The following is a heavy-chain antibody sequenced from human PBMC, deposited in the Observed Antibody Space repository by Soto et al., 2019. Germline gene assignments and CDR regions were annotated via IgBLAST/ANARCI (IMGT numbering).Heavy chain of an antibody. J-gene: IGHJ5*02. V-gene: IGHV4-39*01. Sequence: SETLSLTCTVSGGSISSSSYYWGWIRQPPGKGLEWIGSIYYSGSTYYNPSLKSRVTISVDTSKNQFSLKLSSVTAADTAVYYCARSLRFLEWFVPYNWFDHWGLGTLVTVS. CDR2: IYYSGST. CDR3: ARSLRFLEWFVPYNWFDH. CDR1: GGSISSSSYY. D-gene: IGHD3-3*01.